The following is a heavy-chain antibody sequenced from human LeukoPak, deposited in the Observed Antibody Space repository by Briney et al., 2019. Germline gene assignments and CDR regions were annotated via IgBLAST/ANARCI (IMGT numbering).Heavy chain of an antibody. Sequence: PGGSLRLSCAASGFTFSNYGMHWVRQAPGKGLERVAFTRYDGINKYYADSVKGRFTISRDNSKKTLYLQLNSLRVEDTAVYYCARHAGYSSGWRYYYYYYMDVWGKGTTVTISS. CDR3: ARHAGYSSGWRYYYYYYMDV. D-gene: IGHD6-19*01. J-gene: IGHJ6*03. CDR2: TRYDGINK. CDR1: GFTFSNYG. V-gene: IGHV3-30*02.